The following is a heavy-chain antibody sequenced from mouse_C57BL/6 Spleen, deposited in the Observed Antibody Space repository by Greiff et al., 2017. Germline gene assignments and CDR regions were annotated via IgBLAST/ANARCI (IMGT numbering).Heavy chain of an antibody. Sequence: VQLKESGPGLVQPSQSLSITCTASGFSLTSYGVHWVRQSPGKGLEWLGVIWRGGSTAYNAAFISRLGTSKDNSTCHASFKLHSLQASETAIYYCARTGLYYGSFDYWGQGTTLTVSS. D-gene: IGHD1-1*01. CDR2: IWRGGST. CDR1: GFSLTSYG. CDR3: ARTGLYYGSFDY. J-gene: IGHJ2*01. V-gene: IGHV2-2*01.